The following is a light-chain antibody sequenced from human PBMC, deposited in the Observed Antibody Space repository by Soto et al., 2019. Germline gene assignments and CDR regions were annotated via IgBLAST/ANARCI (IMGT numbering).Light chain of an antibody. Sequence: QSVLTQPASVSGSPGQSITISCTGTSSDVGGYNYVSWYQQHPGKAPKLMIYEVSNRPSGVSNRFSGSKSGNTASLTISGLQAEDEADYYCSSHTSSSTVVFGGGTTVTVL. CDR3: SSHTSSSTVV. CDR1: SSDVGGYNY. J-gene: IGLJ2*01. V-gene: IGLV2-14*01. CDR2: EVS.